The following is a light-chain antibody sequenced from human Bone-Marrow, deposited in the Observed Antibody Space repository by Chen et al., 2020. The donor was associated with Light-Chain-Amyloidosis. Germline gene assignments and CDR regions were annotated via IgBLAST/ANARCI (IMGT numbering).Light chain of an antibody. J-gene: IGLJ3*02. CDR3: QVWDRSSDRPV. CDR2: DDS. Sequence: SHVLTQPSSVSVAPGQTATIACVGNNIGSTSVHWYQQTPGQAPLLVVYDDSDRPSGIPERLSGSNSGNTATLTISRVEAGDEADYYCQVWDRSSDRPVFGGGTKLTVL. CDR1: NIGSTS. V-gene: IGLV3-21*02.